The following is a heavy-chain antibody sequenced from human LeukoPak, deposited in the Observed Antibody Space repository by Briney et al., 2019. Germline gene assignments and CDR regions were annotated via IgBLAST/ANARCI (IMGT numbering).Heavy chain of an antibody. CDR3: ARGAIAAAGTSGYYYYMDV. V-gene: IGHV1-2*02. CDR1: GYTFTGYY. Sequence: ASVKVSCKASGYTFTGYYMHWVRQAPGQGLEWMGWINPNSGGTNYAQKFQGRVTMTRDTSISTAYMELSRLRPDATAVYYCARGAIAAAGTSGYYYYMDVWGKGTTVTVSS. CDR2: INPNSGGT. D-gene: IGHD6-13*01. J-gene: IGHJ6*03.